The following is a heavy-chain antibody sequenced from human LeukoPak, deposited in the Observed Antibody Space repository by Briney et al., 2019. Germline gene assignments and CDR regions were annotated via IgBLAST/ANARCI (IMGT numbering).Heavy chain of an antibody. Sequence: GGSLRLSCAASGFTFSSYAMSWVRQAPGKGLEWVSAISGSGGSTYYADSVKGRFTISRDNAKNSLYLQMNSLRAEDTAVYYCAREGIYDSSGSLDYWGQGTLVTVSS. V-gene: IGHV3-23*01. CDR3: AREGIYDSSGSLDY. CDR2: ISGSGGST. J-gene: IGHJ4*02. CDR1: GFTFSSYA. D-gene: IGHD3-22*01.